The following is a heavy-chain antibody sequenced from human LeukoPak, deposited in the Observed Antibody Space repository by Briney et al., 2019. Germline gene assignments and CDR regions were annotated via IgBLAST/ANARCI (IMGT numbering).Heavy chain of an antibody. CDR1: GYTFSSYD. V-gene: IGHV1-8*01. CDR2: MNPNSGNT. Sequence: GASVKVSCKASGYTFSSYDINWVRQAAGQGLEWMGWMNPNSGNTGYAQKFQGRVTMTRNTSISTAYMELSSLRPEDTAMYYCARGRNQRDLRLLLYWGQGTLVTVSS. D-gene: IGHD1-14*01. CDR3: ARGRNQRDLRLLLY. J-gene: IGHJ4*02.